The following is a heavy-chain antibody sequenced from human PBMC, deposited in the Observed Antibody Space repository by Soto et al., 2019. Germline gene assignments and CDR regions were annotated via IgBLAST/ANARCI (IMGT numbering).Heavy chain of an antibody. Sequence: KQSQTLSLTCAISGDSVSSNSAAWNWIRQSPSRGLEWLRRTYYRSKWYNDYAVSVKSRITINPDTSKNQFSLQLNSVTPEDTAVYYCARDQTNRYYYDSSGYYFDYWGQGTLVTVSS. J-gene: IGHJ4*02. CDR3: ARDQTNRYYYDSSGYYFDY. V-gene: IGHV6-1*01. D-gene: IGHD3-22*01. CDR1: GDSVSSNSAA. CDR2: TYYRSKWYN.